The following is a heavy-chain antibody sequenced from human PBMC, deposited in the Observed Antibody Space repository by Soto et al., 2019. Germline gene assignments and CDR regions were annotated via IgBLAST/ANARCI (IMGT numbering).Heavy chain of an antibody. CDR1: GYTFTGYY. V-gene: IGHV1-2*04. CDR3: ARGDSSSSLTEYYFDY. D-gene: IGHD6-6*01. J-gene: IGHJ4*02. CDR2: INPNSGGT. Sequence: ASVKVSCKASGYTFTGYYMHWVRQAPGQGLEWMGWINPNSGGTNYAQKFQGWVTMTRDTSISAAYMELSRLRSDDTAVYYCARGDSSSSLTEYYFDYWGQGTLVTV.